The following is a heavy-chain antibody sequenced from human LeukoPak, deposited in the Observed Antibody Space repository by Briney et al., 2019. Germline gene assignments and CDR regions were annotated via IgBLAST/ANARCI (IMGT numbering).Heavy chain of an antibody. D-gene: IGHD2-21*02. V-gene: IGHV4-39*01. CDR2: IYYSGST. CDR1: GGSISSSDYY. Sequence: SETLSLTCIVSGGSISSSDYYWGWIRQPPGKGLEWIGSIYYSGSTYYNPSLKSRVTISVDTSKNQFSLKLSSVTAADTAVYYCARQGDSGLDYWGQGTLVTVSS. CDR3: ARQGDSGLDY. J-gene: IGHJ4*02.